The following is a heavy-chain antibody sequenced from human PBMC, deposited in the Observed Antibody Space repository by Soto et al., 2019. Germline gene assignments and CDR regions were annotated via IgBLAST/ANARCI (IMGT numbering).Heavy chain of an antibody. J-gene: IGHJ5*01. V-gene: IGHV4-39*01. Sequence: PSETLSLTSTVSGSSISRSGYYWGWFRQPPGRGLEWIGSLYYNVGTYYNPSLKSRVTISADTSANQFSLMVNSVTAADTAIYYCARLPSLHWVDYLCHVTLFAVSS. CDR2: LYYNVGT. CDR3: ARLPSLHWVDY. CDR1: GSSISRSGYY. D-gene: IGHD1-26*01.